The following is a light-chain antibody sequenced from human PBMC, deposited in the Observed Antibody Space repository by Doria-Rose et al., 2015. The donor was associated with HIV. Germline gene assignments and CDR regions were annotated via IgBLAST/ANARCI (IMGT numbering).Light chain of an antibody. V-gene: IGKV3-20*01. CDR3: HQYGTSWT. Sequence: EIVLTQSPGTLSLSPGARATLSCRASQSFSSTYLAWYQQKPGQAPSLLIYDGSTRATGIPDRFSASGSGTDFTLTINRLEPEDCALYYCHQYGTSWTFGQGTKVEI. CDR2: DGS. J-gene: IGKJ1*01. CDR1: QSFSSTY.